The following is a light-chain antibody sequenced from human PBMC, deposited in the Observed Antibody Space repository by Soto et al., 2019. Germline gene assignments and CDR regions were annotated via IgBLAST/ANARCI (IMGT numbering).Light chain of an antibody. J-gene: IGLJ1*01. V-gene: IGLV2-11*01. CDR1: SNNVGDYKY. Sequence: QSALTQPRSVSGSPGQSVTISCTGTSNNVGDYKYVSWYQQHPGEAPKVMIYDVSKRPSGVPDRFSGSKSGKTASMTISGLQAEDEADYYCCSYAGSYVFGTGTKLTV. CDR3: CSYAGSYV. CDR2: DVS.